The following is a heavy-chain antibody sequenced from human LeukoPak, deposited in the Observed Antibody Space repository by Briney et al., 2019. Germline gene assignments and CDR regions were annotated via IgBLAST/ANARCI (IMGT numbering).Heavy chain of an antibody. V-gene: IGHV3-74*01. D-gene: IGHD3-3*01. CDR2: INSDGSST. CDR1: GFTLSSYW. Sequence: GGSLRLSCAASGFTLSSYWMHWVRQAPGKGLVWVSRINSDGSSTSYADSVKGRFTISRDNAKNTLYLQMNSLRAEDTAVYYCARVYYDFWSGYLYYMDVWGKGTTVTVSS. J-gene: IGHJ6*03. CDR3: ARVYYDFWSGYLYYMDV.